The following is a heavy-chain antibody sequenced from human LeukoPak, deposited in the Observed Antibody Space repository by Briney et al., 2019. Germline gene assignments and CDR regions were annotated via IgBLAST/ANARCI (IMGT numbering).Heavy chain of an antibody. CDR3: ARESLTGWYFDL. CDR1: GYTFTSYY. J-gene: IGHJ2*01. V-gene: IGHV1-46*01. Sequence: ASVRVSCTASGYTFTSYYMHWVRQAPGQGLEWMALINPSGGSTNYAQKFKGRVTITRDNAKSSVYMELSSLRSEDTAVYYCARESLTGWYFDLWGRGTLVTVPS. CDR2: INPSGGST.